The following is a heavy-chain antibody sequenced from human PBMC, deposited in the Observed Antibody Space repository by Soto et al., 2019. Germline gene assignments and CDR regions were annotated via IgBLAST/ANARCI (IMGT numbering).Heavy chain of an antibody. J-gene: IGHJ4*02. Sequence: SGPTLVNPTQTLTLTCTFSGFSITTRAMCVSWIRQPPGKALEWLALIDWADDKYYSTSLKTRLTISKDTSKNQVVLTMTNVDPVDTATYYCARIHGPSGNYHLDYWGQGTLVTVSS. D-gene: IGHD6-19*01. CDR3: ARIHGPSGNYHLDY. V-gene: IGHV2-70*13. CDR1: GFSITTRAMC. CDR2: IDWADDK.